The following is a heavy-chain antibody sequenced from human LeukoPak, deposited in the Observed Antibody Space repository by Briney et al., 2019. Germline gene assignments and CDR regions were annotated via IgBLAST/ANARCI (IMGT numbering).Heavy chain of an antibody. CDR2: IWYDGSNT. CDR3: ARDRSTTHFDY. D-gene: IGHD5/OR15-5a*01. CDR1: GFXFSSYG. V-gene: IGHV3-33*01. J-gene: IGHJ4*02. Sequence: PGRSLRLSCAASGFXFSSYGIHWVRQAPGKGLEWVAVIWYDGSNTYYADSVKGRYTISRDNSKNTLFLQMDSLRAEDTAVYYCARDRSTTHFDYWGQGTLVTVSS.